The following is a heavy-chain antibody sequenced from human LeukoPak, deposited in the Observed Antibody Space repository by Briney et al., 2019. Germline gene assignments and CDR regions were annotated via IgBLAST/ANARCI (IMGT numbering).Heavy chain of an antibody. D-gene: IGHD6-13*01. CDR1: GYTFTSYD. CDR3: AKASSVYSSSCYDY. J-gene: IGHJ4*02. V-gene: IGHV1-8*01. CDR2: MNPNSGNT. Sequence: ASVKVSCKASGYTFTSYDINWVRQATGQGLEWMGWMNPNSGNTGYAQKFQGRVTMTRNTSISTAYMELSSLRSEDTAVYYCAKASSVYSSSCYDYWGQGTLVTVSS.